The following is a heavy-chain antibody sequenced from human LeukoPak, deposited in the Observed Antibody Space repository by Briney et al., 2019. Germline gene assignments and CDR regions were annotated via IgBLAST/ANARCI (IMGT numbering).Heavy chain of an antibody. J-gene: IGHJ5*02. CDR3: ARLHITIFGVVNKNWFDP. CDR1: GGSINSYY. CDR2: IHYSGST. Sequence: SETLSLTCTVSGGSINSYYWNWIRQPPGRELEWIGHIHYSGSTTYSPSLKSRVTISVDTSKNQFSLKLSSVTAADTAVYYCARLHITIFGVVNKNWFDPWGQGTLVTVSS. V-gene: IGHV4-59*08. D-gene: IGHD3-3*01.